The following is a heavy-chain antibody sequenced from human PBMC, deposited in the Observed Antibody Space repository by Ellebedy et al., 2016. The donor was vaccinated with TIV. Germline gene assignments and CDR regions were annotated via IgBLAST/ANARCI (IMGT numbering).Heavy chain of an antibody. CDR1: GASISGSY. CDR2: IYPTGNT. J-gene: IGHJ4*02. CDR3: STDLYPYTSSPA. Sequence: MPSETLSLTCTVSGASISGSYWSWARQPAGKGLEWIGRIYPTGNTNYNPSLKSRVTMSADTSTNQLSLRLGSVTAADSAIYYCSTDLYPYTSSPAWGQGILVSVSS. V-gene: IGHV4-4*07. D-gene: IGHD2-2*02.